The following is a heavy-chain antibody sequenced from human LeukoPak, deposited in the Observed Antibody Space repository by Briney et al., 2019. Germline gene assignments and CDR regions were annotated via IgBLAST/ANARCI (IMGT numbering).Heavy chain of an antibody. D-gene: IGHD7-27*01. CDR3: ARESRKKRKLPGY. J-gene: IGHJ4*02. CDR1: GYTLTGYY. CDR2: INPNSGGT. V-gene: IGHV1-2*02. Sequence: ASVKVSCKASGYTLTGYYMHWVRQAPGQGHEWMGWINPNSGGTNYAQKFQGRVTMTRDTSISTAYIELSRLRSDERAVYYCARESRKKRKLPGYWGQGTLVTVSS.